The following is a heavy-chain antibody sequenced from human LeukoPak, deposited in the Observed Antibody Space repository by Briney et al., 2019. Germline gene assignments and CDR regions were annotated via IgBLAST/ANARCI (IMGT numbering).Heavy chain of an antibody. J-gene: IGHJ3*02. Sequence: ASVKVSCKVSGYTLTELSMHWVRQAPGKGLEWMGGFDPEDGETIYAQKFQGRVTMTEDTSTDTAYMGLSSLRSEDTAVYYCATQPYYYDSSGYAFDIWGQGTMVTVSS. CDR2: FDPEDGET. CDR3: ATQPYYYDSSGYAFDI. D-gene: IGHD3-22*01. V-gene: IGHV1-24*01. CDR1: GYTLTELS.